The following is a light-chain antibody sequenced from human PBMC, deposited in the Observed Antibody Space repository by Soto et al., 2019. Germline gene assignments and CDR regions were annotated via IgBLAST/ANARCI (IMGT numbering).Light chain of an antibody. Sequence: EIVMTQSPATLSVSPGERATLSCRASQSVVSKLAWYQQKPGQAPRLLIYGASTRATGIPARFSGSGSGTEFTLTISSLXSEDSAFYYCQEYYNWRRSTFGGGTKVDIK. CDR3: QEYYNWRRST. V-gene: IGKV3-15*01. CDR1: QSVVSK. CDR2: GAS. J-gene: IGKJ4*01.